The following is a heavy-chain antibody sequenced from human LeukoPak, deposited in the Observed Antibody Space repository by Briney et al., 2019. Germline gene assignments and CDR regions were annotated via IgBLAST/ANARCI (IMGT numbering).Heavy chain of an antibody. CDR1: GFTFSSYS. CDR2: ISSSSSYI. V-gene: IGHV3-21*01. Sequence: GGSLRLSCAASGFTFSSYSMNWVRQAPGKGLEWVSSISSSSSYIYYADSVKGRFTISRDNAKNSLYLQMNSLRAEDTAVYYCAREIFGGSGSYLDYWGQGTLVTASS. D-gene: IGHD3-10*01. CDR3: AREIFGGSGSYLDY. J-gene: IGHJ4*02.